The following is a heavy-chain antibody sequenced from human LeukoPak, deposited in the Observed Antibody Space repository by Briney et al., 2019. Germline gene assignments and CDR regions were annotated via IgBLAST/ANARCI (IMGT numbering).Heavy chain of an antibody. V-gene: IGHV1-2*02. D-gene: IGHD4-17*01. J-gene: IGHJ3*02. CDR3: AREAFTTVTSATDAFDI. Sequence: GASVKVSCKASGYTFTSYDINWVRQATGQGLEWMGWINPNSVATNYAQKFQGRVTMTRDTSISTAYMELSRLRSDDTAVYYCAREAFTTVTSATDAFDIWGQGTMVTVSS. CDR2: INPNSVAT. CDR1: GYTFTSYD.